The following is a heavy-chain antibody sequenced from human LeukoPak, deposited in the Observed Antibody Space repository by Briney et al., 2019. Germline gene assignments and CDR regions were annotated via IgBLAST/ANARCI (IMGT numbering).Heavy chain of an antibody. Sequence: SVKVSCKASGGTFSSYAISWVRQAPGQGLEWMGRIIPILGIANYAQKFQGRVTITADKSTSTAYMELSSLRSEDTAVYYCARDTRGYRRTNWYFDLWGRGTLVTVSS. D-gene: IGHD5-18*01. CDR2: IIPILGIA. V-gene: IGHV1-69*04. J-gene: IGHJ2*01. CDR3: ARDTRGYRRTNWYFDL. CDR1: GGTFSSYA.